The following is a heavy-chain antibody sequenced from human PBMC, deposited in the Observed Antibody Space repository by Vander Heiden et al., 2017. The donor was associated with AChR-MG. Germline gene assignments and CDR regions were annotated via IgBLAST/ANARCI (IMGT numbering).Heavy chain of an antibody. D-gene: IGHD3-16*02. Sequence: QVQLVQSGAEVKKPGASVKVSCKASGYTFTSYDINWVRQATGQGLEWMGWMNPNSGNTGYAQKFQGRVTMTRNTSISTAYMELSSLRSEDTAVYYCARGSSQWQYYDYVWGSYRYLGVHYYMDVWGKGTTVTVSS. CDR2: MNPNSGNT. J-gene: IGHJ6*03. V-gene: IGHV1-8*01. CDR3: ARGSSQWQYYDYVWGSYRYLGVHYYMDV. CDR1: GYTFTSYD.